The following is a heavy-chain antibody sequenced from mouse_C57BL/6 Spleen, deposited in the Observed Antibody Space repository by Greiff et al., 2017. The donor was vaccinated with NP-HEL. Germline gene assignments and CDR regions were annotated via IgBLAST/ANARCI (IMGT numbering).Heavy chain of an antibody. J-gene: IGHJ4*01. CDR3: ARSEGYGSSYYYAMDY. V-gene: IGHV1-82*01. Sequence: VQLQQSGPELVKPGASVKISCKASGYAFSSSWMNWVKQRPGKGLEWIGRIYPGDGDTNYNGKFKGKATLTADKSSSTAYMQLSSLTSEDSAVYFCARSEGYGSSYYYAMDYWGQGTSVTVSS. CDR2: IYPGDGDT. CDR1: GYAFSSSW. D-gene: IGHD1-1*01.